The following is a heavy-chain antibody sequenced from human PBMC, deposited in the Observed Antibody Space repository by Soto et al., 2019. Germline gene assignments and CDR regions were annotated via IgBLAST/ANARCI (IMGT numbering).Heavy chain of an antibody. V-gene: IGHV3-21*01. Sequence: EVQLVESGGGLVKPGGSLRLSCAASGFTFSSYSMNWVRQAPGKGLEWVSSISSSSSYIYYADSVKGRFTISRDNAKNSLYLQMNSLRAEDTAVYYCASGEGSSSWYTAPLEYYGMDVWGQGTTVTVSS. CDR2: ISSSSSYI. CDR3: ASGEGSSSWYTAPLEYYGMDV. D-gene: IGHD6-13*01. CDR1: GFTFSSYS. J-gene: IGHJ6*02.